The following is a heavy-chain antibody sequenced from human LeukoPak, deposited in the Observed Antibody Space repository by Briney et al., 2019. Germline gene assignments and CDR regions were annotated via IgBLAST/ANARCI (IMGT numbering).Heavy chain of an antibody. V-gene: IGHV3-30*03. CDR1: GFTFSDYW. D-gene: IGHD5-12*01. CDR2: ISYGGSNK. J-gene: IGHJ4*02. Sequence: GGSLRLTCAASGFTFSDYWMHWVRQAPGKGLEWVAVISYGGSNKYYADSVKGRFTISRDNSKNTLYLQLNSLRPEDTAVYYCARDQLAYSGYDTLFDYWGQGTLVTVSS. CDR3: ARDQLAYSGYDTLFDY.